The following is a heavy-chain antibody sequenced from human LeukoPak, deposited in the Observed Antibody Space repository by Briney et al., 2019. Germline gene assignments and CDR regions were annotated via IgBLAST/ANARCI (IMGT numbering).Heavy chain of an antibody. D-gene: IGHD3-10*01. CDR2: IYSGGST. CDR3: ARASGDSDYFDY. Sequence: PGGSLRLSCAASGFTVSSNYMSWVRQAPGKGLEWVSVIYSGGSTYYADSVKGRFTISRDNSKNTLYLQMNTPRAEDTAVYYCARASGDSDYFDYWGQGTLVTVSS. V-gene: IGHV3-53*01. CDR1: GFTVSSNY. J-gene: IGHJ4*02.